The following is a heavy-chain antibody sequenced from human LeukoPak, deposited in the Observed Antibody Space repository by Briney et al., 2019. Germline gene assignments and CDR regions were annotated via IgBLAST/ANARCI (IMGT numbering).Heavy chain of an antibody. CDR2: ISYDGSNK. CDR3: AKEDSLVGLYYYYYYYMDV. Sequence: GGSLRLSCAASGFTFSSYAMHWVRQAPGKGLEWVAVISYDGSNKYYADSVKGRFTISRDNSKNTLYLQMNSLRAEDTAVYYCAKEDSLVGLYYYYYYYMDVWGKGTTVTVSS. V-gene: IGHV3-30*04. CDR1: GFTFSSYA. J-gene: IGHJ6*03. D-gene: IGHD3-22*01.